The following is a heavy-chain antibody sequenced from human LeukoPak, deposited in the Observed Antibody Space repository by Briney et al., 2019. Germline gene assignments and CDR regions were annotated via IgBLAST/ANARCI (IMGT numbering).Heavy chain of an antibody. Sequence: GGSLRLSCAASGFTFSNAWVSWVRQAPGKGLEWVGRIKSKTDGETTDYPAPVKGRFTISRDDSQNTLYLQMNSLKTEDTAVYYCTTGGITTDYWGQGTLVTVSS. V-gene: IGHV3-15*01. CDR1: GFTFSNAW. J-gene: IGHJ4*02. D-gene: IGHD3-22*01. CDR3: TTGGITTDY. CDR2: IKSKTDGETT.